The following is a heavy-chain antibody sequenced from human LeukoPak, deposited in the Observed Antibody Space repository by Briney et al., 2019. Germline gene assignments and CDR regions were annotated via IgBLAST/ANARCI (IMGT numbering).Heavy chain of an antibody. CDR1: GGSISSGSYY. CDR2: INHSGST. Sequence: PSQTLSLTCTVSGGSISSGSYYWSWIRQPPGKGLEWIGEINHSGSTNYNPSLKSRVTISVDTSKNQFSLKLSSVTAADTAVYYCARHGTYYDSSGYYVGVSSVTIDYWGQGTLVTVSS. D-gene: IGHD3-22*01. V-gene: IGHV4-39*01. CDR3: ARHGTYYDSSGYYVGVSSVTIDY. J-gene: IGHJ4*02.